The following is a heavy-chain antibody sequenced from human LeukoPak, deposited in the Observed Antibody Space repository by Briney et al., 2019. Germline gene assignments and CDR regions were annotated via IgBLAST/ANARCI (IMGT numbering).Heavy chain of an antibody. D-gene: IGHD2-15*01. Sequence: PGGSLRLSCAASGFTFSSYWMSWVRQAPGKGLEWVANIKQDGSEKYYVDSVKGRFTISRDNDKSSLYLQMNSLRAEDTAVYYCARESCSGGSCYSGLVAFDIWGQGTMVTVSS. CDR1: GFTFSSYW. V-gene: IGHV3-7*01. CDR2: IKQDGSEK. CDR3: ARESCSGGSCYSGLVAFDI. J-gene: IGHJ3*02.